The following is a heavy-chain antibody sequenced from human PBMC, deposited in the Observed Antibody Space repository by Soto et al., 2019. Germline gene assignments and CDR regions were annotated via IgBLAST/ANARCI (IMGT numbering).Heavy chain of an antibody. Sequence: SETLSLTCTVSGGSISSYYWSWIRQPPGKGLEWIGEINHSGSTNYNPSLKSRVTISVDTSKNQFSLRLSSVTAADTAVFYCGKTYSRSSVIDLWGQGTLVTVSS. CDR2: INHSGST. J-gene: IGHJ5*02. D-gene: IGHD6-6*01. CDR1: GGSISSYY. V-gene: IGHV4-34*01. CDR3: GKTYSRSSVIDL.